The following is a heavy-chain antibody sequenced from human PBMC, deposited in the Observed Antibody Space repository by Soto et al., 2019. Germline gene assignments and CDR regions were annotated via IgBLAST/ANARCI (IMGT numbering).Heavy chain of an antibody. J-gene: IGHJ6*03. CDR3: ARVVVVAAELYEWGVRYYYYMDV. V-gene: IGHV3-7*01. CDR2: IKQDGSEK. Sequence: PGGSLRLSCAASGFTFSSYWMSWVRQAPGKGLEWVANIKQDGSEKYYVDSVKGRFTISRDNAKNSLYLQMNSLRAEDTAVYYCARVVVVAAELYEWGVRYYYYMDVWGKGTTVTVSS. CDR1: GFTFSSYW. D-gene: IGHD2-15*01.